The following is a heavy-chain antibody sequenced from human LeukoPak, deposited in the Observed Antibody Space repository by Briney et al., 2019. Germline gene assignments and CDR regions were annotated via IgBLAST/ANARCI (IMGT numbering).Heavy chain of an antibody. CDR1: GFTFDDYA. Sequence: PGGSLRLSCVASGFTFDDYAIHWVRQAPGKGLEWVSGINWNSGSIGYADSVKGRFTISRDNAKNSLYLQMNSLRAEDTALYDCTKVGGVTSGPFDYWGQGTLVTVSS. CDR2: INWNSGSI. V-gene: IGHV3-9*01. J-gene: IGHJ4*02. D-gene: IGHD4-17*01. CDR3: TKVGGVTSGPFDY.